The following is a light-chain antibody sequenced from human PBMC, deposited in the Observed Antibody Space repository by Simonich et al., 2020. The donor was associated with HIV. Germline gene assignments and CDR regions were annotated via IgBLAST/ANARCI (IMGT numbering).Light chain of an antibody. Sequence: DIQMTQSPSSLSASVGDRVTITCRASQSISTYLNWYQQKPEKAPKLLIYAASTLQSGVPSRFSGSGSGTEFTLTISSLQPDDFATYYCQQYNSYSPAFGQGTKVEIK. J-gene: IGKJ1*01. CDR2: AAS. CDR1: QSISTY. CDR3: QQYNSYSPA. V-gene: IGKV1-39*01.